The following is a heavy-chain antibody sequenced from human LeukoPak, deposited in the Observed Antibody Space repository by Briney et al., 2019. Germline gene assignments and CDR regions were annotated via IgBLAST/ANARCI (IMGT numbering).Heavy chain of an antibody. CDR1: GGTFSSYA. CDR3: ARYPVVVITNGMDV. D-gene: IGHD3-22*01. CDR2: IIPIFGTA. V-gene: IGHV1-69*01. J-gene: IGHJ6*02. Sequence: SVKVSCKASGGTFSSYAISWVRQAPGQGLEWMGGIIPIFGTANYAQKFQGRVTITADESTSTAYMELSSLRSEDTAVYYCARYPVVVITNGMDVWGQGTTVTVSS.